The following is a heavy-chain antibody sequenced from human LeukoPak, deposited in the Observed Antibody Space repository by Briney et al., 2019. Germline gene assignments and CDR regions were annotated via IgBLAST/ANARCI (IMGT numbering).Heavy chain of an antibody. Sequence: GGSLRLSCAASGFTVSSNYMSWVRQAPGKGLEWVAFIRYDGSETYYGDSVKGRFTISRDNSKNTLYLQLHSLRLNDTALYYCVREATVGAVYFDLWGQGDQVPVSS. V-gene: IGHV3-30*02. CDR1: GFTVSSNY. CDR2: IRYDGSET. CDR3: VREATVGAVYFDL. J-gene: IGHJ5*02. D-gene: IGHD1-26*01.